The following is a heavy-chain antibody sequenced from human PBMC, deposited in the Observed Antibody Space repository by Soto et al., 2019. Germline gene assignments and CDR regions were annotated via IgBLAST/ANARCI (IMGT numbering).Heavy chain of an antibody. V-gene: IGHV1-69*05. CDR1: VGTFSGHG. J-gene: IGHJ4*02. CDR2: IMPTFGSA. CDR3: ARERSAQYFDY. Sequence: XSVKVSCKASVGTFSGHGIAWVRQVPGQGLEWMGGIMPTFGSATYAPKFQGRVTIRTDKSTSTAYMELSSLRSEDTAVYFCARERSAQYFDYWGQGTLVTASS. D-gene: IGHD1-26*01.